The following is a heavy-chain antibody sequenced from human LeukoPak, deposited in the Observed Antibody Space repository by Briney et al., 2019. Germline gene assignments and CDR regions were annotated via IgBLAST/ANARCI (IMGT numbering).Heavy chain of an antibody. CDR1: GGSISSSSYY. J-gene: IGHJ4*02. CDR3: ARDGSGYSYGYVDY. CDR2: IYYSGST. V-gene: IGHV4-39*07. D-gene: IGHD5-18*01. Sequence: SETLSLTCTVSGGSISSSSYYWGWIRQPPGKGLEWIGSIYYSGSTYYNPSLKSRVTISVDTSKNQFSLKLSSVTAADTAVYYCARDGSGYSYGYVDYWGQGTLVTVSS.